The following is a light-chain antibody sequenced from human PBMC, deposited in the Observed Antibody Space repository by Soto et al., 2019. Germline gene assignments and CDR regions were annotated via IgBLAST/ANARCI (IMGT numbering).Light chain of an antibody. V-gene: IGLV2-14*01. Sequence: QSALTQPASVSGSPGQSITISCTGTSSDVGAYKYVSWYQQHPGKAPKLMIYEVTNRPSGVSNRFSGSKSGNTASLTISGLQAEDEADYYCASYTSTSTTVLFGGGTKLTVL. CDR2: EVT. CDR1: SSDVGAYKY. CDR3: ASYTSTSTTVL. J-gene: IGLJ3*02.